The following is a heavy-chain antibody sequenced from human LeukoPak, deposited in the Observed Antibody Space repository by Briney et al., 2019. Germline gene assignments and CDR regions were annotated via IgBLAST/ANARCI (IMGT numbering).Heavy chain of an antibody. Sequence: GRSLRLSCAASGFTFSSYGMHWVRQAPGKGLEWVAVISYDGSNKYYADSVKGRFTISRDNAKNSLYLQMNSLRAEDTALYYCAKAASGYSYGSHFDYWGQGTLVTVSS. D-gene: IGHD5-18*01. CDR3: AKAASGYSYGSHFDY. J-gene: IGHJ4*02. CDR2: ISYDGSNK. V-gene: IGHV3-30*18. CDR1: GFTFSSYG.